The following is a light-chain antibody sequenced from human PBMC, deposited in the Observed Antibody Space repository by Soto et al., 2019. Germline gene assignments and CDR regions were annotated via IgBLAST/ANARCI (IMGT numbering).Light chain of an antibody. J-gene: IGKJ4*01. Sequence: EIVLTQSPATLSLSPGERATLSCRASRSVNRLLAWYQQKPGQPPRLLIFDASKRAAGIPPSFSASGSETDFTLTISGLEPDDSAVYYCQQRHDWPPLVTFGGGTKVEVK. V-gene: IGKV3-11*01. CDR3: QQRHDWPPLVT. CDR1: RSVNRL. CDR2: DAS.